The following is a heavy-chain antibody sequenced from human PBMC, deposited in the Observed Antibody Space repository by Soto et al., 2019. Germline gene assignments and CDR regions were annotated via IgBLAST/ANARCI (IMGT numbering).Heavy chain of an antibody. Sequence: SETLSLTCTVSGGSISSGDYYWSWIRQPPGKGLDWIGYIYYSGSTYYNPSLKSRVTISVDTSKNQFSLKLSSVTAADTAVYYCARDSGYDIHFDYWGQGTLVTVSS. CDR3: ARDSGYDIHFDY. D-gene: IGHD5-12*01. J-gene: IGHJ4*02. CDR2: IYYSGST. CDR1: GGSISSGDYY. V-gene: IGHV4-30-4*01.